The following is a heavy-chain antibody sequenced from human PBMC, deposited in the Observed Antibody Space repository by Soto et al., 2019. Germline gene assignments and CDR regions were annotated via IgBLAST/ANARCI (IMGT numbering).Heavy chain of an antibody. Sequence: GASVKVSCKASGGIFNTYALSWVRQAPGQGREWMGGIIPIFGTANYAQKFQGSVTITADESTNTTYMELSSLRSDDTAVYYCTRGTGMSHSWYADSWGQGTRVTVSS. D-gene: IGHD6-13*01. V-gene: IGHV1-69*13. J-gene: IGHJ5*02. CDR1: GGIFNTYA. CDR2: IIPIFGTA. CDR3: TRGTGMSHSWYADS.